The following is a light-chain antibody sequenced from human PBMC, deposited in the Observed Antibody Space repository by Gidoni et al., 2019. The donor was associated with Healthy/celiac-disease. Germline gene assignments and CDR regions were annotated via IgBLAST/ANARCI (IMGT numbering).Light chain of an antibody. CDR3: QQYDNLPLT. V-gene: IGKV1-33*01. J-gene: IGKJ4*01. Sequence: DIKMTQSASSLSASVGDRVTITCQASQDISNSLNWYQQKPGEAPKLLIYDASNLETGVPSRFSGSGSETEFTFTISSLQPEDIATYYCQQYDNLPLTFGGGTKVEIK. CDR1: QDISNS. CDR2: DAS.